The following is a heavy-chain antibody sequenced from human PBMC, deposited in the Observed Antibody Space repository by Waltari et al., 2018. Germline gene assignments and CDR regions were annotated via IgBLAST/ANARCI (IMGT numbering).Heavy chain of an antibody. D-gene: IGHD3-9*01. CDR2: SFCSGTT. CDR3: ARHEDDVSTGHFTWFDS. CDR1: GGSMISSSYF. J-gene: IGHJ5*01. Sequence: QLRESGPGLVKPSETLSLRCSVSGGSMISSSYFWAWIRQPPGKGLGWIGSSFCSGTTYQTPSLKGRVAMSIETSNNPFSLRMTSMTAADTAMYYCARHEDDVSTGHFTWFDSWGQGTLVIVSS. V-gene: IGHV4-39*01.